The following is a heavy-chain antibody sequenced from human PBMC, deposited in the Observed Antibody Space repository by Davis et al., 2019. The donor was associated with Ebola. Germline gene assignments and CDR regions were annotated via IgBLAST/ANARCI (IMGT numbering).Heavy chain of an antibody. CDR3: ARGWLRSGLDV. CDR1: GDSVAGGSGG. J-gene: IGHJ6*04. D-gene: IGHD5-12*01. V-gene: IGHV6-1*01. Sequence: PSETLSLTCALSGDSVAGGSGGWNWIRQSPSRGLEWLGRTYYSSKWYNGYAESVKSRINISPDTAKNQFSLHLNSVTPEDTAVYYCARGWLRSGLDVWGKGAAVIVSS. CDR2: TYYSSKWYN.